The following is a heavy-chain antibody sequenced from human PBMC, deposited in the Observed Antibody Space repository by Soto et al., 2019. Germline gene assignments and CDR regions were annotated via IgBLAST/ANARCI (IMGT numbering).Heavy chain of an antibody. D-gene: IGHD2-2*01. J-gene: IGHJ5*02. Sequence: ASGKVSCQASGSTFPTFGIRLLLQAPVQGLEWMGWISTYNGNTNYAQKVQGRLTMTTDTSTSTAYMELRSLTSDDTAVYYCARAFCSSSNCDNWFDPWGQGTLVTVSS. CDR3: ARAFCSSSNCDNWFDP. CDR1: GSTFPTFG. CDR2: ISTYNGNT. V-gene: IGHV1-18*01.